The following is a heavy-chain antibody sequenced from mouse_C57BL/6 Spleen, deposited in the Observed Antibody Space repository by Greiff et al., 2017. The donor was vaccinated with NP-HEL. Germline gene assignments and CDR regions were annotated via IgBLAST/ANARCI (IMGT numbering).Heavy chain of an antibody. CDR1: GYTFTSYG. V-gene: IGHV1-81*01. CDR2: IYPRSGNT. J-gene: IGHJ1*03. D-gene: IGHD2-5*01. Sequence: VQGVESGAELARPGASVKLSCKASGYTFTSYGISWVKQRTGQGLEWIGEIYPRSGNTYYNEKFKGKATLTADKSSSTAYMELRSLTSEDSAVYFCARYSNYVGYFDVWGTGTTVTVSS. CDR3: ARYSNYVGYFDV.